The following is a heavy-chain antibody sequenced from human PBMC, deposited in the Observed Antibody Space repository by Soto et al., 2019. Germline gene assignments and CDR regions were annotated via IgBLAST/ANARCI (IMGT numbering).Heavy chain of an antibody. CDR1: GYTFTSYG. CDR3: ARVWATKIRTWVYYFDY. Sequence: QVQLVQSGAEVKKPGASVKVSCKASGYTFTSYGISWVRQAPGQGLEWMGWISAYNGNTNYAQKLQGRVTMTTDTSXSXXYMELRRLRSDDTAVYYCARVWATKIRTWVYYFDYWGQGTLVTVSS. CDR2: ISAYNGNT. J-gene: IGHJ4*02. D-gene: IGHD5-12*01. V-gene: IGHV1-18*01.